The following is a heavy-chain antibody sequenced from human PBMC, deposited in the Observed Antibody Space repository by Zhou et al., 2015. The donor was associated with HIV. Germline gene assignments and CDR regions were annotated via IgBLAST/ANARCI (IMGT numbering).Heavy chain of an antibody. Sequence: QVQLVQSGAEVKKPGSSVKVSCKASGGTFSSYAISWVRQAPGQGLEWMGGIIPIFGTANYAQKFQGRVTITADESTSTAYMELSSLRSEDTAVYYCARAPADIVVVPAAPLYYGMDVWGQGTTGHRLL. CDR2: IIPIFGTA. V-gene: IGHV1-69*01. D-gene: IGHD2-2*01. CDR3: ARAPADIVVVPAAPLYYGMDV. CDR1: GGTFSSYA. J-gene: IGHJ6*02.